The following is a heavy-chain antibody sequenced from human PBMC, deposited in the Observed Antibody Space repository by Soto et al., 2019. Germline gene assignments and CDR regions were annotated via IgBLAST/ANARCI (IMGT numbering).Heavy chain of an antibody. Sequence: QVQLVQSGAEVKKPGASVKVSCKASGYTFTSYDVNWVRRATGQGLEWMGWMNPNSGNTGYAQKFQGRVTMTRNTSTSTAYMALSGLRSEDTAVYYCARELTMIVDNWGQGTLVAVSS. D-gene: IGHD3-22*01. V-gene: IGHV1-8*01. CDR2: MNPNSGNT. CDR1: GYTFTSYD. CDR3: ARELTMIVDN. J-gene: IGHJ4*02.